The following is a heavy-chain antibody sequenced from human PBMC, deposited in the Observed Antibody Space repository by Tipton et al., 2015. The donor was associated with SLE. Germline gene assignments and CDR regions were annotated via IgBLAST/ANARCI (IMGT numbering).Heavy chain of an antibody. CDR2: INTNGRST. Sequence: SLRLSCAASGFAFTSYWMHWVRQAPGKGLVWVSRINTNGRSTSHADSVQGRFTISRDNAKNTLYLQMNSLRVEDTAVYYCARDFGSYYGSGKDWYFDLWGRGTLVTVSS. D-gene: IGHD3-10*01. CDR1: GFAFTSYW. V-gene: IGHV3-74*01. J-gene: IGHJ2*01. CDR3: ARDFGSYYGSGKDWYFDL.